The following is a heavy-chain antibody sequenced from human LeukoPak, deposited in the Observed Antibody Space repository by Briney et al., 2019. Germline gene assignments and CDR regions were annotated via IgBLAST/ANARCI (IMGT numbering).Heavy chain of an antibody. D-gene: IGHD3-22*01. CDR1: GFTFPRHA. Sequence: GPSPRLSCAASGFTFPRHAMSWVRQAPGKGLEWVARSGGSGGRKHYADSLKGPDTISRDNSQNTVYLHMKSLRADDTAVYYCAQEHFDASGYYSRFDNWGQGILVTVSS. J-gene: IGHJ4*02. V-gene: IGHV3-23*01. CDR3: AQEHFDASGYYSRFDN. CDR2: SGGSGGRK.